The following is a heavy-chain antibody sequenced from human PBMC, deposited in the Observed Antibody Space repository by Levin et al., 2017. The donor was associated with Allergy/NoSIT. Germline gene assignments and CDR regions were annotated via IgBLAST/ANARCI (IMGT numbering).Heavy chain of an antibody. CDR1: GFTFSSYE. J-gene: IGHJ4*02. CDR3: ARQLGNFWSSYNYFDY. Sequence: GGSLRLSCAASGFTFSSYEMNWVRRAPGKGLEWVSYISSTGRTIYSADSVKGRFTISRDNAKNSLYLHMNSLRAEDTAVYYCARQLGNFWSSYNYFDYWGQGTLVTVSS. V-gene: IGHV3-48*03. D-gene: IGHD3-3*01. CDR2: ISSTGRTI.